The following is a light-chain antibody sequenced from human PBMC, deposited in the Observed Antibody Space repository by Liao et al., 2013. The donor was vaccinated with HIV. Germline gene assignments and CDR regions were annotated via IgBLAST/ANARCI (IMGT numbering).Light chain of an antibody. CDR2: QDT. V-gene: IGLV3-1*01. CDR1: NIGSKT. CDR3: QAWDSTTGDVL. Sequence: SYELTQPPSVSVAPGKTARITCAGNNIGSKTAHWYQQKPGQAPVLLIYQDTKRPSGIPERFSGSNSGDTATLTVSGTQAMDEADYFCQAWDSTTGDVLFGGGTKLTVL. J-gene: IGLJ2*01.